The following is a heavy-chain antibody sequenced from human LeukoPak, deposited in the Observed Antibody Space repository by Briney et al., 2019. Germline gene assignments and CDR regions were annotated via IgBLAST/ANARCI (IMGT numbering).Heavy chain of an antibody. V-gene: IGHV3-49*04. D-gene: IGHD3-22*01. CDR3: TRDGRRLRAFDI. Sequence: GRSLRLSCAASGFTFSSCAMHWVRQAPGKGREWVGFIRSKAYGGTTEYAASVKGRFTISRDDSKSIAYLQMNSLKTEDTAVYYCTRDGRRLRAFDIWGQGTMVTVSS. CDR1: GFTFSSCA. CDR2: IRSKAYGGTT. J-gene: IGHJ3*02.